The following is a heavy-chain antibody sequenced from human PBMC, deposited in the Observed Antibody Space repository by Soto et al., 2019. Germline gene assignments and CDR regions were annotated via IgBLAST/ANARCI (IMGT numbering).Heavy chain of an antibody. Sequence: GAPRLLLAAPGFTLWTQSKSVGRPGPGKGLEWVSAISGSGGSTYYADSVKGRFTISRDNSKNTLYLQMNSLRAEDTAVYYCAKDRHPIVPAADAFDIWGQGTTVTVSS. V-gene: IGHV3-23*01. CDR1: GFTLWTQS. CDR2: ISGSGGST. J-gene: IGHJ3*02. D-gene: IGHD2-2*01. CDR3: AKDRHPIVPAADAFDI.